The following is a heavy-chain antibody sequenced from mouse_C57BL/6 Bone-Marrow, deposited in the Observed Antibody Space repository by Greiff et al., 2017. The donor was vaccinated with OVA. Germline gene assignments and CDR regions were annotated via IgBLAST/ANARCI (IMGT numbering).Heavy chain of an antibody. CDR3: ARTISRAY. CDR2: IYPRSGNT. J-gene: IGHJ3*01. CDR1: GYTFTSYG. Sequence: QVQLQQSGAELARPGASVKLSCKASGYTFTSYGISWVKQRTGQGLEWIGEIYPRSGNTYYNEKFKGKATLTADKSSSTAYMELRSLTSEDSAVYFCARTISRAYWGQGTLVTVSA. V-gene: IGHV1-81*01.